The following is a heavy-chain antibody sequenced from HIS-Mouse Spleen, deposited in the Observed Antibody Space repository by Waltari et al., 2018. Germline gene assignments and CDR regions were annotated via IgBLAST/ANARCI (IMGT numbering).Heavy chain of an antibody. CDR3: ARTSGYNWNDFRDAFDI. J-gene: IGHJ3*02. V-gene: IGHV3-30-3*01. D-gene: IGHD1-1*01. CDR2: ISYDGSNK. Sequence: QVQLVESGGGVVQPGRSLRLSCAASGFTFSSYAMHWVRQAPGKGLEWVAVISYDGSNKYYADSVKGRFTISRDNSKTTLYLQMNSLRAEDTAVYYCARTSGYNWNDFRDAFDIWGQGTMVTVSS. CDR1: GFTFSSYA.